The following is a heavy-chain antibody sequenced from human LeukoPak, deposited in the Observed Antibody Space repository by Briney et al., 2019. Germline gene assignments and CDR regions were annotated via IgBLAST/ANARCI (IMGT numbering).Heavy chain of an antibody. CDR1: GFTFSNYW. J-gene: IGHJ3*02. CDR3: ARDQVGSGSYYKRLAGAFDI. Sequence: PGGSLRLSCEASGFTFSNYWMSWVRQAPGKGLEWVANIRTDGSEKYYVDSVKGRFTISRDNAKNSLYLQMNSLRAEDTAVYYCARDQVGSGSYYKRLAGAFDIWGQGTMVTVSS. D-gene: IGHD3-10*01. CDR2: IRTDGSEK. V-gene: IGHV3-7*01.